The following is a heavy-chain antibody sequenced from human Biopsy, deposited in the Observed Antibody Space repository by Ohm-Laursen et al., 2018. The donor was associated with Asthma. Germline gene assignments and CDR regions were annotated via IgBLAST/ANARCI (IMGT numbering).Heavy chain of an antibody. Sequence: SVKVSCKASGYTFIHFAIHWVCQAPGQRLEWMGWINAGDGNTKYSQKFQGRVTITRDTSASTAYMDLRSLRSEDTAMYYCARTYYDFLTGQVNDAFALWGQGTMVTVSS. J-gene: IGHJ3*01. CDR2: INAGDGNT. V-gene: IGHV1-3*01. CDR1: GYTFIHFA. CDR3: ARTYYDFLTGQVNDAFAL. D-gene: IGHD3-9*01.